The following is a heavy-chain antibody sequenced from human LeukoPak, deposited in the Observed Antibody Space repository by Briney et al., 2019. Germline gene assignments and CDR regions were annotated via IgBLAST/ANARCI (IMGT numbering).Heavy chain of an antibody. CDR3: ALNYYGSGSYYDY. V-gene: IGHV1-3*03. D-gene: IGHD3-10*01. Sequence: ASVKVSCKASGYTFTSYAMHWVRQAPGQRLEWMGWINAGNGNTKYSQEFQGRVTITRDTSASAAYMELSSLRSEDMAVYYCALNYYGSGSYYDYWGQGTLVTVSS. J-gene: IGHJ4*02. CDR1: GYTFTSYA. CDR2: INAGNGNT.